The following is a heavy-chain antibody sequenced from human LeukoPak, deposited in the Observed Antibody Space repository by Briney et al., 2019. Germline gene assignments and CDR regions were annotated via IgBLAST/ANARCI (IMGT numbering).Heavy chain of an antibody. CDR2: ISGSGGST. V-gene: IGHV3-23*01. CDR3: AKPLCSGGNCLYYFDY. Sequence: GGSLRLSCAASGFTFNNYAMSWVRQAPGKGLEWVSGISGSGGSTYYADSVKGRFTISRDNSKNTLYLQMNNLRAEDTAVYYCAKPLCSGGNCLYYFDYWGQGTLVTVSS. D-gene: IGHD2-15*01. J-gene: IGHJ4*02. CDR1: GFTFNNYA.